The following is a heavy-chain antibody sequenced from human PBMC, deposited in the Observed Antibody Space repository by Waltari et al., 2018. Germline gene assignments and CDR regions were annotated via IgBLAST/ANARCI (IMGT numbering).Heavy chain of an antibody. V-gene: IGHV3-30*14. J-gene: IGHJ4*02. CDR1: RFPFSNYN. D-gene: IGHD1-26*01. CDR3: ARGHGKPFDY. Sequence: QVQLEESGGGVVQPGRSLRLSCAASRFPFSNYNMHWVRQAPGKGLEWVSVISYDGSDKYYADSVKGRFTISRDNSKNTLYLQMNSLRAEDTAVYYCARGHGKPFDYWGQGTLVTVSS. CDR2: ISYDGSDK.